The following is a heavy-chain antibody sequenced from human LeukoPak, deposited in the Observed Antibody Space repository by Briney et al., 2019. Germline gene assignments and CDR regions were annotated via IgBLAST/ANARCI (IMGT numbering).Heavy chain of an antibody. J-gene: IGHJ2*01. Sequence: PETLSLTCTVSGGSISSYYWSWIRQPPGKGLEWIGYIYYSRSTNYNPSLKSRVTISVDTSKNQFSLKLSSVTAADTAVYYCARDTKTGYFDLWGRGTLVTVSS. CDR3: ARDTKTGYFDL. CDR1: GGSISSYY. D-gene: IGHD3-3*01. CDR2: IYYSRST. V-gene: IGHV4-59*01.